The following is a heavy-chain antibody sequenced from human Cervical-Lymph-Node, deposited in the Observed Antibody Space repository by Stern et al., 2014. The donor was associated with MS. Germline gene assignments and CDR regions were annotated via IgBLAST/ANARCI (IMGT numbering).Heavy chain of an antibody. D-gene: IGHD1-26*01. V-gene: IGHV1-69*18. CDR3: AREGIPGAGGTLDN. Sequence: QVQLVQSGAEVKKPGSSVKVSCKVSGGTFSSYTLNWVRQAPGQGLEWMVSIIPIFATTNYAQTCQGKVTSTADGSTSTAYMEVSSLRSEDTAVYYCAREGIPGAGGTLDNGGQGTLVIVSS. CDR2: IIPIFATT. CDR1: GGTFSSYT. J-gene: IGHJ4*02.